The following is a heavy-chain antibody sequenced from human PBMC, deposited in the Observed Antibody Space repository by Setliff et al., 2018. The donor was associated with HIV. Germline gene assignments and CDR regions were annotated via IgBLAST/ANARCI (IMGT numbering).Heavy chain of an antibody. D-gene: IGHD4-17*01. CDR2: FDPNSGGT. Sequence: ASVKVSCKASGYTFIGNYIHWVRQAPGQGLEWVGWFDPNSGGTNFAQKVQGRVTLTRDTSISTAYMELSRLRSDDTAVYYCARSTTADWGQGTMVTVSS. V-gene: IGHV1-2*02. CDR3: ARSTTAD. J-gene: IGHJ4*02. CDR1: GYTFIGNY.